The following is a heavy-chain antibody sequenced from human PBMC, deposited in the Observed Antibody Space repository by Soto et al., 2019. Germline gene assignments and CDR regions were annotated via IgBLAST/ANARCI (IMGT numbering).Heavy chain of an antibody. CDR1: GFTFSSYG. V-gene: IGHV3-30*18. Sequence: GGSLRLSCAASGFTFSSYGMHWVRQAPGKGLEWVTVISYDGSYKYYADSVKGRFTISRDNSKNTLYLQMNSLRAEDTAVYYCAKEQQITIFGVLIPSVDAFNIWGQGTMVTVSS. CDR2: ISYDGSYK. J-gene: IGHJ3*02. D-gene: IGHD3-3*01. CDR3: AKEQQITIFGVLIPSVDAFNI.